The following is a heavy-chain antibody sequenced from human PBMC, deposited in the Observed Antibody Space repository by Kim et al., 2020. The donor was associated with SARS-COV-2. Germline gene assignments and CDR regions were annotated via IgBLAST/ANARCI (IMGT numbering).Heavy chain of an antibody. CDR2: INPSGSA. Sequence: SETLSLTCSLSGGSFSGYFWSWIRQSPGKGLEVIGEINPSGSASYNPSLKSRVTISLDTSKNQFSLRLNSVTAADTAVYFCARGWAYWGQGTLVTVSP. CDR1: GGSFSGYF. CDR3: ARGWAY. V-gene: IGHV4-34*01. J-gene: IGHJ4*02. D-gene: IGHD7-27*01.